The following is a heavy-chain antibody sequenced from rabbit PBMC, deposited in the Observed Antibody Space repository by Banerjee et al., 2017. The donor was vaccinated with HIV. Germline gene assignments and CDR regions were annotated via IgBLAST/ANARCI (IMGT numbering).Heavy chain of an antibody. CDR2: IYAGTTGST. J-gene: IGHJ6*01. V-gene: IGHV1S40*01. CDR1: GFSFSSGYD. CDR3: ARDAGTSFSTYGMDL. Sequence: QSLEESGGGLVKPGASLTLTCKASGFSFSSGYDMCWVRQAPGKGLEWIACIYAGTTGSTYSASWAKGRFTCSKTSSTTVTLQMTSLTAADTATYFCARDAGTSFSTYGMDLWGPGTLVTVS. D-gene: IGHD8-1*01.